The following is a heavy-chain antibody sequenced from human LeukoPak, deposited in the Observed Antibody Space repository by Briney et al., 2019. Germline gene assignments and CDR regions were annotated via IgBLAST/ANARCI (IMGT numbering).Heavy chain of an antibody. CDR2: IYYSGST. D-gene: IGHD4-23*01. Sequence: ASETLSLTCTVSGGSISSGGYYWSWIRQHPGKGLEWIGYIYYSGSTYYNPSLKSRVTISVDTSKNQFSLKLSSVTAADTAVYYCARPDYGGNPAFDYWGQGTLVTVSS. J-gene: IGHJ4*02. V-gene: IGHV4-31*03. CDR1: GGSISSGGYY. CDR3: ARPDYGGNPAFDY.